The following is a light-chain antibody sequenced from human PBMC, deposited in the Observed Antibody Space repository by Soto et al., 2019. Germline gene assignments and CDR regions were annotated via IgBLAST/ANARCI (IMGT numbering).Light chain of an antibody. CDR3: QQYGSSPPT. Sequence: EIVLTQSPGTLSLSPGERATLSCRASQSVSSSYLAWYQQKPGQAPRLLIYVASSRATGIPVRFSGRGSGTHLPLTISRLEPEDFAVYYCQQYGSSPPTFGQGTKLELQ. V-gene: IGKV3-20*01. CDR1: QSVSSSY. CDR2: VAS. J-gene: IGKJ2*01.